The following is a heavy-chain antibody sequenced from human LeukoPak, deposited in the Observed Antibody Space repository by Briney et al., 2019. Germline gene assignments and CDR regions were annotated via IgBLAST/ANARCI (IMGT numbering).Heavy chain of an antibody. J-gene: IGHJ4*02. CDR3: ARNRNYPDGGSSFDFDY. V-gene: IGHV3-7*01. CDR2: IKQDGSQF. Sequence: GGSLRLSRAASGFILSSYWMAWVRPTPGKGRAWVANIKQDGSQFNYMDSVKGRFTISRDNAKTSLYLQMNSLRDEDTAIYFCARNRNYPDGGSSFDFDYWGQGTLVTVSS. CDR1: GFILSSYW. D-gene: IGHD4-23*01.